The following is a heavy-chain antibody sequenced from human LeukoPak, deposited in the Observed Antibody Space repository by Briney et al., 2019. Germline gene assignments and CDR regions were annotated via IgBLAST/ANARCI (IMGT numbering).Heavy chain of an antibody. CDR2: IRSKANGGTT. CDR1: GFTFGDYP. J-gene: IGHJ4*02. D-gene: IGHD5-18*01. Sequence: GGSLRLSCSASGFTFGDYPMSWVRQAPGKGLEWVGFIRSKANGGTTEYAASVKGRFTISRDDSRSIAYLQMNSLKTEDTAVYYCSRHSGYSHGYSSPFDYWGQGTLVTVSS. V-gene: IGHV3-49*04. CDR3: SRHSGYSHGYSSPFDY.